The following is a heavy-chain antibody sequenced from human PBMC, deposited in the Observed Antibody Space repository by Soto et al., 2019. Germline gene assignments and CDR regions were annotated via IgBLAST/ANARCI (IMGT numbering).Heavy chain of an antibody. CDR3: ARGREEAFGVILINYYAMDV. J-gene: IGHJ6*02. Sequence: GASVKVSCKASGYIFTSYAMHWVRQAPGQRPEWMGWINPGNGNTKYSQNFQDRVTFTRDTSASTVYMDLSSLTSEDTAIYYCARGREEAFGVILINYYAMDVWGQGTAVTVSS. CDR1: GYIFTSYA. D-gene: IGHD3-3*01. CDR2: INPGNGNT. V-gene: IGHV1-3*01.